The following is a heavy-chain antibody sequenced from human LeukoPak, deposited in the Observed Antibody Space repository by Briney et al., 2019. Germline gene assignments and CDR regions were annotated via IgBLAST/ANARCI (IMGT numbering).Heavy chain of an antibody. CDR1: GYTFTGYY. D-gene: IGHD4-17*01. CDR3: ARGGSYGDQARDNWFDP. V-gene: IGHV1-2*06. CDR2: INPNSGGT. J-gene: IGHJ5*02. Sequence: SVKVSCKASGYTFTGYYMHWVRQAPGQGLEWMGRINPNSGGTNYAQKFQGRVTMTRDTSIGTAYMELSRLRSDDTAVYYCARGGSYGDQARDNWFDPWGQGTLVTVSS.